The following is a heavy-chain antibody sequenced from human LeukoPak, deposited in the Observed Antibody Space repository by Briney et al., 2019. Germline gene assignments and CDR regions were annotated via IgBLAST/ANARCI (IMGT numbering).Heavy chain of an antibody. J-gene: IGHJ6*03. CDR2: ITSSSSYI. CDR1: GFTFSTYN. CDR3: ARDPYSGNYGDYYYYYMDV. V-gene: IGHV3-21*01. Sequence: GGSLRLSCAASGFTFSTYNMNWVRQAPGKGLEWVASITSSSSYIYYADSVKGRFTISRDNAKSSLYLQMNSLRDEDTAVYYCARDPYSGNYGDYYYYYMDVWGKGTPVTISS. D-gene: IGHD1-26*01.